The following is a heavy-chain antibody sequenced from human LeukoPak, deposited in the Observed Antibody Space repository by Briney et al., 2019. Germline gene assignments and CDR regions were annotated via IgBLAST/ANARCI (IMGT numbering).Heavy chain of an antibody. CDR3: ARGGASSLPFNV. CDR1: GDSISSHF. D-gene: IGHD3-16*01. J-gene: IGHJ3*01. V-gene: IGHV4-59*11. CDR2: VSYSAYT. Sequence: SETLSLTCTVSGDSISSHFWSWIRQPPGKGLDWIAYVSYSAYTNYNPSLISRVAISIDTSNSHFSLKLSSVTATDTAVYYRARGGASSLPFNVWGQGTLVTVSS.